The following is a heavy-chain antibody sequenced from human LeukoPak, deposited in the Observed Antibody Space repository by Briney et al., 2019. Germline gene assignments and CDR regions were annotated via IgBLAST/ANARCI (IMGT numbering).Heavy chain of an antibody. CDR2: IRSKAYGGTT. CDR3: TRAYYDFWSGPHYYFDY. Sequence: GGSLRLSCTASGFTFGDYAMSWVRQAPGKGLEWVGFIRSKAYGGTTEYAASVKGRFTISRDDSKSIAYLQMNSLKTEDTAVYYCTRAYYDFWSGPHYYFDYWGQGTLVTVSS. D-gene: IGHD3-3*01. J-gene: IGHJ4*02. V-gene: IGHV3-49*04. CDR1: GFTFGDYA.